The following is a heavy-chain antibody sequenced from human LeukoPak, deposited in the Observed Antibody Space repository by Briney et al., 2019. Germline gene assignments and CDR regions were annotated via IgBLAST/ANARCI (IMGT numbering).Heavy chain of an antibody. CDR1: GFTFSDYY. Sequence: GGSLRLSCAASGFTFSDYYMTWIRQAPGKGLEWVSYISNSGSTIYYAESLKGRFTISRDNAKSSLYLQLNSLSAEDTAVYYCARPYYYDSRIDPWGQGILVTVSS. CDR2: ISNSGSTI. J-gene: IGHJ5*02. D-gene: IGHD3-22*01. CDR3: ARPYYYDSRIDP. V-gene: IGHV3-11*01.